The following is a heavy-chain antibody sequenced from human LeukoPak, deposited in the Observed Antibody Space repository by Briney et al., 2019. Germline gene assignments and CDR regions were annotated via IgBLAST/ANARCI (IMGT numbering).Heavy chain of an antibody. CDR2: VYYSGST. D-gene: IGHD5-18*01. Sequence: SETLSLTCTVSGDSINTYYWSWIRQPPGKGLEWIGYVYYSGSTDYNPSLKSRVTMSVDTSKSQLSLKLSSVTAADTAVYYCARVDIYGCERFDYWGPGALVTVSS. CDR3: ARVDIYGCERFDY. CDR1: GDSINTYY. J-gene: IGHJ4*02. V-gene: IGHV4-59*01.